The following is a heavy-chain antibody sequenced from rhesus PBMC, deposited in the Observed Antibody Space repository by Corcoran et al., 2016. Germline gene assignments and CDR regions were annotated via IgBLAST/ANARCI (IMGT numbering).Heavy chain of an antibody. CDR2: IRSASSYI. CDR3: TSVGIAASGTLDY. D-gene: IGHD6-25*01. J-gene: IGHJ4*01. V-gene: IGHV3S16*01. Sequence: EVQLVESGGGLVQTGGSLRVSCAASGFTSSSYGTDWVSQAPGKGLECVSSIRSASSYIYYADSVKGRFTISRDNAKNSLSLQMNSLRAEDTAVYYCTSVGIAASGTLDYWGQGVLVTVSS. CDR1: GFTSSSYG.